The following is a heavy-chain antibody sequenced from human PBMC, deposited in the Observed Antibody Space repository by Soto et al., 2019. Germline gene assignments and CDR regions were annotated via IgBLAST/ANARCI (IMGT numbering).Heavy chain of an antibody. CDR2: IYYSGST. CDR3: ARQPTGDFWSGYPLVYYYYGMDV. J-gene: IGHJ6*02. CDR1: GGSISSSSYY. Sequence: PSETLSLTCTVSGGSISSSSYYWGWIRQPPGKGLEWIGSIYYSGSTYYNPSLKSRVTISVDTPKNQFSLKLSSVTAADTAVYYCARQPTGDFWSGYPLVYYYYGMDVWGQGTTVTVSS. D-gene: IGHD3-3*01. V-gene: IGHV4-39*01.